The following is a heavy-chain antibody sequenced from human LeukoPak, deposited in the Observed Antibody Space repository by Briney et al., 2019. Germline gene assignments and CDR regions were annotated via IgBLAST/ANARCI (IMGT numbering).Heavy chain of an antibody. CDR2: IYYSGST. J-gene: IGHJ4*02. D-gene: IGHD1-26*01. Sequence: SETLSLTCAVYGGSFSGYYWSWIRQPPGKGLEWIGSIYYSGSTYYKSSLKSRVTVSVDTSKNQFSLKLSSVTAADTAVYYCAREEALGSGSFDYWGQGTLVTVSS. CDR1: GGSFSGYY. CDR3: AREEALGSGSFDY. V-gene: IGHV4-34*01.